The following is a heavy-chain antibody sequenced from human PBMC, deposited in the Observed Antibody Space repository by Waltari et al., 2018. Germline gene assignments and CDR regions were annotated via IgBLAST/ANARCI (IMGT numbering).Heavy chain of an antibody. J-gene: IGHJ4*02. CDR1: GFTVTNYY. D-gene: IGHD2-21*02. V-gene: IGHV3-53*01. Sequence: HLVESGGGLIQPGGSLRLSCAASGFTVTNYYMSWARQAPGRGLECVSVIYSAVTTYYADSVKGRFTISRDTFRNTLYLQMDNLRPDDTAVYYCARGNTASLDYWGQGTLVTVSS. CDR2: IYSAVTT. CDR3: ARGNTASLDY.